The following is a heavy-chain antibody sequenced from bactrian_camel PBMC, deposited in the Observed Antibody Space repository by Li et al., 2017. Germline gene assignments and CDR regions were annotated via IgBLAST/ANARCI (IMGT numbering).Heavy chain of an antibody. Sequence: DVQLVESGGGSVQAGGSLRLSCTISGTSPYYKGWFRQVPGKEREGVADIYLGTGSTNYADSVKGRFTISRDNAKNTLYLQMDSLKPEDTAMYYCAARLACYEDDYRRSETFGYWGQGTQVTVS. CDR1: GTSPYY. V-gene: IGHV3S40*01. CDR3: AARLACYEDDYRRSETFGY. CDR2: IYLGTGST. J-gene: IGHJ6*01. D-gene: IGHD4*01.